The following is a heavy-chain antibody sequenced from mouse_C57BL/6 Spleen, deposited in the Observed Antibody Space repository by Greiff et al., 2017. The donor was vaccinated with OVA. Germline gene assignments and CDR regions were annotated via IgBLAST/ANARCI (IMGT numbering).Heavy chain of an antibody. CDR1: GYTFTSYG. CDR3: AREYYGSPYFDY. D-gene: IGHD1-1*01. Sequence: QVQLQQSGAELARPGASVKLSCKASGYTFTSYGISWVKQRTGQGLEWIGEIYPRSGNTYYNEKFKGKATLTADKSSSTAYMELRSLTSEDSAVYFCAREYYGSPYFDYWGQGTTLTVSS. J-gene: IGHJ2*01. V-gene: IGHV1-81*01. CDR2: IYPRSGNT.